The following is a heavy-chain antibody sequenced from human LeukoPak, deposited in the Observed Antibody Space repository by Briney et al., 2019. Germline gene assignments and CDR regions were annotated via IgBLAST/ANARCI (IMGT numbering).Heavy chain of an antibody. CDR2: IYSGWDT. CDR3: ARVYNYVFDY. Sequence: GGSLRLSCAASGFTASSSHMTWVRQAVGKGLEWVSFIYSGWDTSYADSVKGRFTISRDNSKNTLYLQMNSLRAEDTAVYYCARVYNYVFDYWGQGTLVTVSS. V-gene: IGHV3-53*01. D-gene: IGHD3-10*02. J-gene: IGHJ4*02. CDR1: GFTASSSH.